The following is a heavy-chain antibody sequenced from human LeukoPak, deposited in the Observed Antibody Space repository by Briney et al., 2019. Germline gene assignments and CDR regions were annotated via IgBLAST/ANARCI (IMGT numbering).Heavy chain of an antibody. CDR1: GFTFSSYG. V-gene: IGHV3-33*01. J-gene: IGHJ4*02. Sequence: GRSLRLSCAASGFTFSSYGMHWVRQAPGKGLEWVAVIWYDGSNKYYADSVKGRFTISRDNSKNTLYLQMNSLRAEDTAVYCCARDRDPYDFWSGYPFDYWGQGTLVTVSS. D-gene: IGHD3-3*01. CDR2: IWYDGSNK. CDR3: ARDRDPYDFWSGYPFDY.